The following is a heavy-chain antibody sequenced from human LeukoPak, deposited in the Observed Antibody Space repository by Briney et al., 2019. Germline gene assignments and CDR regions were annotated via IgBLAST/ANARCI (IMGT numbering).Heavy chain of an antibody. Sequence: SETLSLTCGVSGGSISSSGYYWAWIRQPPGTGLEWIGSISYTGTTYYNPSLKSRLTISADRSKNQFSLKLTSVTAADTAVYYSARRRIVATIDYWGQGTLVTVSS. D-gene: IGHD5-12*01. CDR3: ARRRIVATIDY. J-gene: IGHJ4*02. CDR2: ISYTGTT. CDR1: GGSISSSGYY. V-gene: IGHV4-39*01.